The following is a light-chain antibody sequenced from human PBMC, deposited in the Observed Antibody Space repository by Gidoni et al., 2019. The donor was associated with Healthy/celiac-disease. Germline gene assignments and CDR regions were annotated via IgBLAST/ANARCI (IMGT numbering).Light chain of an antibody. CDR3: QQANSFPLT. Sequence: DIQMTQSPSSVSASVGDRVTITCRASQGISTWLALQSGVPSRFSGSGSGTDFTLTISSLQPEDFATYYCQQANSFPLTFGGGTKVEIK. CDR1: QGISTW. V-gene: IGKV1-12*01. J-gene: IGKJ4*01.